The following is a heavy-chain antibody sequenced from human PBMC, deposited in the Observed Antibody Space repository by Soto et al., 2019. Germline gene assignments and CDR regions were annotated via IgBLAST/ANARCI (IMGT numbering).Heavy chain of an antibody. CDR1: GGSFSGYY. CDR3: ARGQVVVAAANWFDP. V-gene: IGHV4-34*01. D-gene: IGHD2-15*01. CDR2: INHSGST. J-gene: IGHJ5*02. Sequence: QVQLQQWGAGLLKPSETLSLTCAVYGGSFSGYYWSWIRQPPGKGLEWIGEINHSGSTNYNPSLKSRVTMSVDTSKNQLSLKLSSVTAADTAVYYCARGQVVVAAANWFDPWGQGTLVTVSS.